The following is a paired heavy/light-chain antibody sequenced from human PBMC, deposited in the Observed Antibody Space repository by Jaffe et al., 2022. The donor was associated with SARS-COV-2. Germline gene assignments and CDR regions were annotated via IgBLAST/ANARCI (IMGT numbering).Light chain of an antibody. CDR2: DAS. V-gene: IGKV3-20*01. CDR1: QSVRSNY. J-gene: IGKJ1*01. CDR3: QQYGSLRT. Sequence: EIVLTQSPGTLSLSPGDRATLSCRASQSVRSNYLAWYQQKPGQAPRLLIYDASTRATGIPDRFSGSGSGTDFTLTISRLEPEDFAVYYCQQYGSLRTFGQGTKVEIE.
Heavy chain of an antibody. CDR2: ISYEGSNK. CDR1: GFTFSSYS. V-gene: IGHV3-30-3*01. CDR3: ARSEGHRSGPCDF. Sequence: QVQLVESGGGVVQPGRSLSLSCAASGFTFSSYSMHWVRQAPGKGLEWVAVISYEGSNKYYAESLKGRFTISRDNSKNTLYLQVNTLRVDDTAVYYCARSEGHRSGPCDFWGQGTLVTVSS. J-gene: IGHJ4*02. D-gene: IGHD6-25*01.